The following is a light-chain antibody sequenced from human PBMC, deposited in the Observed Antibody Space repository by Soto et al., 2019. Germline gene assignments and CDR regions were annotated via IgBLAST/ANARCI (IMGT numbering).Light chain of an antibody. CDR3: GTWDSSLSAVV. J-gene: IGLJ2*01. CDR1: SSNIGNNY. V-gene: IGLV1-51*01. CDR2: DNN. Sequence: QSVLTQPPSGSAAPGQKVTISCSGRSSNIGNNYVSWYQQLPGTAPKLLIYDNNKRPSGIPDRFSGSKSGTSATLGITGLQTGDEADYYCGTWDSSLSAVVFGGGTKLTVL.